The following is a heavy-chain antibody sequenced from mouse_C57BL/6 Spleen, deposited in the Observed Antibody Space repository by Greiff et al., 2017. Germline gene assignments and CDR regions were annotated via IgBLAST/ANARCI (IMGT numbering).Heavy chain of an antibody. V-gene: IGHV1-52*01. Sequence: QVQLQQPGAELVRPGSSVNLSCKASGYTFTSYWMHWVQQRPLQGLEWIGNIDPSDSETHYNHKFKDKATLTVDKSSSTAYMQLSSLTSEDSAVYYCARGSNYHYCWGKGTTLTVDS. D-gene: IGHD2-5*01. CDR2: IDPSDSET. CDR1: GYTFTSYW. J-gene: IGHJ2*01. CDR3: ARGSNYHYC.